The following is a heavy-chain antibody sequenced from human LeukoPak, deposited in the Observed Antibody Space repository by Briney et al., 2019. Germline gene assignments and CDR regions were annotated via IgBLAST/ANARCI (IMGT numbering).Heavy chain of an antibody. Sequence: PGGSLRPSCAASGFTFSSCAMSWVRQAPGKGLEWVSVISGSGGSTYYADSVKGRFTITRDNSKNTLYLQMNSLRAEDTAVYYCARGGALGFCSGGACYSTFDYWGQGTQVTVSS. CDR1: GFTFSSCA. CDR2: ISGSGGST. D-gene: IGHD2-15*01. CDR3: ARGGALGFCSGGACYSTFDY. V-gene: IGHV3-23*01. J-gene: IGHJ4*02.